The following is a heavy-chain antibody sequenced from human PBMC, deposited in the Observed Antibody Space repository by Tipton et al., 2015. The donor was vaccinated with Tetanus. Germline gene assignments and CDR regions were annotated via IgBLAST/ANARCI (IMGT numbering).Heavy chain of an antibody. CDR2: IYYSGST. D-gene: IGHD3-16*01. CDR1: GASISSGGYF. CDR3: ARDQGGGRVARLNWFGP. J-gene: IGHJ5*02. Sequence: TLSLTCSVSGASISSGGYFWNWIRHRPGKGLEWIGYIYYSGSTFYNPSLKSRVTISVDTSKNQFSLRLNSVTAADTAVYYCARDQGGGRVARLNWFGPWGQGALVTVSS. V-gene: IGHV4-31*03.